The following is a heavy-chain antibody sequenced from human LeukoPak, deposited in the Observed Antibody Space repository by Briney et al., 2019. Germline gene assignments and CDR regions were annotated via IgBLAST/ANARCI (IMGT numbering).Heavy chain of an antibody. CDR2: ISQDGGQK. CDR1: GFTFSSSW. CDR3: ATNTRAYAVLLAY. J-gene: IGHJ4*02. V-gene: IGHV3-7*01. D-gene: IGHD4-17*01. Sequence: GGSLRLSCAASGFTFSSSWMIWARQAPGKGLGWVANISQDGGQKYYLDSVKGRFTISRDNADNSLYLQMDGLRAEDTAVYYCATNTRAYAVLLAYWGQGTLVTVSS.